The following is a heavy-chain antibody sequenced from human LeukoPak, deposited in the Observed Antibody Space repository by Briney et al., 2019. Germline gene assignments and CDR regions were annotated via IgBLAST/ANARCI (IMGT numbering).Heavy chain of an antibody. D-gene: IGHD3-3*01. J-gene: IGHJ4*02. CDR1: GFTFDDYA. V-gene: IGHV3-9*01. Sequence: GESLTLSCAASGFTFDDYAMHWVRQAPGKGLEWVSGISWNSGSIGYADSVKGRFTISRDNAKNSLYLQMNSLRAEDTALYYCAKAQAYYDFWSGSHGPFDYWGQGTLVTVSS. CDR2: ISWNSGSI. CDR3: AKAQAYYDFWSGSHGPFDY.